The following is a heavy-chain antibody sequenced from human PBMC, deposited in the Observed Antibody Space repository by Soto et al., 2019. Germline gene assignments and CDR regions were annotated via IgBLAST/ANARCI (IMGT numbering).Heavy chain of an antibody. Sequence: GASVKVSCKASGGTFSSYAISWVRQAPGQGLEWMGGIIPIFGTANYAQKFQGRVTITADESTSTAYMELSSLRSEDTAVYYCAVGYCSSTICYRGYYYYYGMDVWGQGTTVTVS. CDR3: AVGYCSSTICYRGYYYYYGMDV. CDR2: IIPIFGTA. D-gene: IGHD2-2*01. J-gene: IGHJ6*02. CDR1: GGTFSSYA. V-gene: IGHV1-69*13.